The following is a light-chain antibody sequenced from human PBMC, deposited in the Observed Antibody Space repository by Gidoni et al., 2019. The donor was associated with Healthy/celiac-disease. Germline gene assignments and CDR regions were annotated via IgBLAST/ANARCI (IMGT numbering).Light chain of an antibody. Sequence: SQSLLHSNGYNYLDWYLQKPGQSPQLLIYLGSNRASGVPDRFGGSGSGTDFTLKISRVEAEDVGVYYCMQALQTPYTFGQGTKLEIK. CDR2: LGS. J-gene: IGKJ2*01. CDR3: MQALQTPYT. V-gene: IGKV2-28*01. CDR1: QSLLHSNGYNY.